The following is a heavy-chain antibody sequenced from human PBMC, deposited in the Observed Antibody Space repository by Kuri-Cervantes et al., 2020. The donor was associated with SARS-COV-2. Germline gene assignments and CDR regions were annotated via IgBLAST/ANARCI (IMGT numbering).Heavy chain of an antibody. D-gene: IGHD6-19*01. CDR3: ARETYLYSSGWFSNFDY. V-gene: IGHV1-2*02. J-gene: IGHJ4*02. CDR1: GYTFTGYY. CDR2: INPNSGGT. Sequence: ASVKVSCKASGYTFTGYYMHWVRQAPGQGLEWMGWINPNSGGTNYAQKFQGGVTMTRDTSISTAYMELSRLRSDDTAVYYCARETYLYSSGWFSNFDYWGQGTLVTVSS.